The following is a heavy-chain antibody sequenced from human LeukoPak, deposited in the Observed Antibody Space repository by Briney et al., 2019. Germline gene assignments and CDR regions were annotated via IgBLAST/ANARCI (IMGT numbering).Heavy chain of an antibody. CDR1: GYTFTSYG. J-gene: IGHJ5*02. D-gene: IGHD4-17*01. V-gene: IGHV1-18*01. Sequence: GASVKVSCKASGYTFTSYGISWVRQAPGQGLEWMGWISAYNGNTNYAQKLQGRVTMTTDTSTSTAYMELRSLRSDDTAVYYCARDHKPALTTRNNWFDPWGQGTLVTVSS. CDR3: ARDHKPALTTRNNWFDP. CDR2: ISAYNGNT.